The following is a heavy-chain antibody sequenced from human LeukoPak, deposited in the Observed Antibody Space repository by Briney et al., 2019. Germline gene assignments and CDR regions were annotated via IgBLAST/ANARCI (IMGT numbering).Heavy chain of an antibody. J-gene: IGHJ4*02. CDR2: IYNGGST. D-gene: IGHD3-22*01. V-gene: IGHV3-53*01. Sequence: GGSLRLSCAASGFTVSSNYMSWVRQAPGKGLEWVSVIYNGGSTYYADSVKGRFTISRDNSKNTLYLQMNSLRAEDTAVYYCASGYNDSSGYYPLLYFDYWGQGTLVTVSS. CDR3: ASGYNDSSGYYPLLYFDY. CDR1: GFTVSSNY.